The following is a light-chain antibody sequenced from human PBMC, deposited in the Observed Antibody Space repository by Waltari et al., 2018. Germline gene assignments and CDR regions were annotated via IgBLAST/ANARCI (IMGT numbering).Light chain of an antibody. V-gene: IGKV4-1*01. CDR1: QSIFYSSTNKNY. CDR2: WAS. J-gene: IGKJ1*01. CDR3: QQYYAPLRT. Sequence: DIVMTQSPDSLAVSLGERATINCKSSQSIFYSSTNKNYLAWYQQKPGQSPKLLISWASTRESGVPDRFSGSGSGTDFTLTISSLQAEDVAVYYCQQYYAPLRTFGQGTKVVVK.